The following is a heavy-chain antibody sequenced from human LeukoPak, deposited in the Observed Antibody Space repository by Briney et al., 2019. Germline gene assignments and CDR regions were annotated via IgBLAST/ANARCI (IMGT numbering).Heavy chain of an antibody. CDR2: ISSSGSTI. Sequence: PGGSLRLSCAASGFTFSDYYMSWIRQAPGKGLEWVSYISSSGSTIYYADSVKGRFTISRDNAKNSLYLQMNSLRAEDTAVYYCARELGPNYYDPMGIVGYWGQGTLVTVSS. CDR3: ARELGPNYYDPMGIVGY. D-gene: IGHD3-22*01. V-gene: IGHV3-11*01. CDR1: GFTFSDYY. J-gene: IGHJ4*02.